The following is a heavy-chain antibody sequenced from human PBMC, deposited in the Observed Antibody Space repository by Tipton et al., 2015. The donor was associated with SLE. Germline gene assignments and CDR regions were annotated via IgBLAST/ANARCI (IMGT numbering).Heavy chain of an antibody. CDR2: FYYSGST. CDR1: GGPISSSRYY. D-gene: IGHD2-21*02. J-gene: IGHJ3*01. V-gene: IGHV4-39*07. CDR3: ARSRGARVVVAPIGVYDL. Sequence: TLSLTCTVSGGPISSSRYYWGWFRQPPGKRLEWLGSFYYSGSTYDNPSLRSRVTISVDTSKNQFSLRLSSVTAADTALYYCARSRGARVVVAPIGVYDLWGQGTMVTVSS.